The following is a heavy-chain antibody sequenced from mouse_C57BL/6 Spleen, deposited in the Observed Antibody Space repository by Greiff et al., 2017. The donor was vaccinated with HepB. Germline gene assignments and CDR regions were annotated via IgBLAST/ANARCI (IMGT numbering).Heavy chain of an antibody. V-gene: IGHV1-4*01. Sequence: QVQLQQSGAELARPGASVKMSCKASGYTFTSYTMHWVKQRPGQGLEWIGYINPSSGYTKYNQKFKDTATLTADKSSSTAYMQLSSLTSEDSAVYYCARADYYGSRYYYAMDYWGQGTSVTVSS. CDR3: ARADYYGSRYYYAMDY. D-gene: IGHD1-1*01. J-gene: IGHJ4*01. CDR2: INPSSGYT. CDR1: GYTFTSYT.